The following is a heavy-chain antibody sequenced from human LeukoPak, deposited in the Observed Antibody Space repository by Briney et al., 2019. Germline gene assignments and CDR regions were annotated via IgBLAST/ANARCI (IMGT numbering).Heavy chain of an antibody. D-gene: IGHD5-18*01. Sequence: GGSLRLSCAASGFTFSSYAMSWVRQAPGKGLEWVSAISGSGGSTYYADSVKGRFTISRDNSKNTLYLQMNSLRAEDTAVYYCAKAEYGAYSYGRIDWGQGTLVTASS. CDR2: ISGSGGST. CDR3: AKAEYGAYSYGRID. CDR1: GFTFSSYA. J-gene: IGHJ4*02. V-gene: IGHV3-23*01.